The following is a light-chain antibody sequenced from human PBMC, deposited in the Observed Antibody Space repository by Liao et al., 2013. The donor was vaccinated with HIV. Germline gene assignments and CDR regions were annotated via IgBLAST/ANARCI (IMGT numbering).Light chain of an antibody. Sequence: SYELTQPPSVSVAPGKTARITCGGNNIGSKSVHWYQQKPGQAPVVVIYQDTKRPSGIPERFSGSNSGNTATLTISGTQAMDEADYYCQAWDSSTAPYVFGTGTKVTVL. J-gene: IGLJ1*01. CDR1: NIGSKS. CDR3: QAWDSSTAPYV. V-gene: IGLV3-21*01. CDR2: QDT.